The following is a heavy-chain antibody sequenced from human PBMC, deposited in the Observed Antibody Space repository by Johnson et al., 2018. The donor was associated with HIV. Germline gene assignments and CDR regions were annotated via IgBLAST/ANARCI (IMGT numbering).Heavy chain of an antibody. D-gene: IGHD3-22*01. CDR3: YSSGYYYGDAFDI. CDR2: VPDDGSKK. CDR1: EFTFSNYA. J-gene: IGHJ3*02. V-gene: IGHV3-30*03. Sequence: QVQLVESGGGVVQPGRSLRLSCAASEFTFSNYAMHWVRQAPGKGLEWVAVVPDDGSKKYYADSVKGRFTISRDNSKSTLYLQMNSLRAEDTAVFYCYSSGYYYGDAFDIWGQGTMVTVSS.